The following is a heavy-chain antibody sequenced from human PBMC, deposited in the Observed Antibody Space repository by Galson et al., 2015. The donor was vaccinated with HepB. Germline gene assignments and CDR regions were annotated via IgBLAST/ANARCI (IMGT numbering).Heavy chain of an antibody. Sequence: SLRLSCAASGFTFSSYAMSWVRQAPGKGLEWVSAISGSGGSTYYADSVKGRFTISRDNSKNTLYLQMNSLRAEDTAVYYCAKDGAYCGGDCYTPTLFQHWGQGTLVTVSS. CDR3: AKDGAYCGGDCYTPTLFQH. CDR1: GFTFSSYA. D-gene: IGHD2-21*02. V-gene: IGHV3-23*01. CDR2: ISGSGGST. J-gene: IGHJ1*01.